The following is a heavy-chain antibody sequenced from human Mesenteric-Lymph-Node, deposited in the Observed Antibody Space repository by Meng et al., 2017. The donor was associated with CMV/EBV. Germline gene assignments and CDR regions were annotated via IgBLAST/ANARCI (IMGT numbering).Heavy chain of an antibody. CDR1: TTYA. CDR3: ARGRPITMVRGAGLNWFDP. CDR2: INTANRDT. Sequence: TTYAIHWVRQAPGQRLEWMGWINTANRDTRYSERLQGRVTITRDTSASTAYMELSGLRSEDTGVYYCARGRPITMVRGAGLNWFDPWGQGTLVTVSS. V-gene: IGHV1-3*04. D-gene: IGHD3-10*01. J-gene: IGHJ5*02.